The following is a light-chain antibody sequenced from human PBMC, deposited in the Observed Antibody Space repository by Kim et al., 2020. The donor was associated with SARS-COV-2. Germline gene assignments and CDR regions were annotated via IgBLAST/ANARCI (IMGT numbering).Light chain of an antibody. CDR1: QSVSSSY. CDR2: GAS. J-gene: IGKJ3*01. Sequence: EIVLTQSPGTLSLSPGERATLSCRASQSVSSSYLAWYQQRPGQAPRLLIYGASNRATGIPDRFSGGGSGTDFTLTISRLEPEDFAVYYCQQYGSSPLFTFGPGTKVDIK. V-gene: IGKV3-20*01. CDR3: QQYGSSPLFT.